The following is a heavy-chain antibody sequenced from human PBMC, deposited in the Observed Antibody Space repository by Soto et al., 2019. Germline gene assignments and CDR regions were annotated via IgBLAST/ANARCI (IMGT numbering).Heavy chain of an antibody. D-gene: IGHD1-1*01. CDR1: GFTFSNYA. V-gene: IGHV3-23*01. J-gene: IGHJ4*02. Sequence: GGSLRLSCAPSGFTFSNYAMSWVRQAPGKGLEWVSSISGSGSNTYYADSVKGRFTISRDHSKNTLFLQMNSLRAEDTAVYYCAKGRERSPHDSWGQGILVTVSS. CDR2: ISGSGSNT. CDR3: AKGRERSPHDS.